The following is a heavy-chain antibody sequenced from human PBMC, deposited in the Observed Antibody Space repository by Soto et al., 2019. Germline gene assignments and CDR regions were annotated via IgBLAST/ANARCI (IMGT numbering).Heavy chain of an antibody. CDR1: GYTFTSYG. CDR2: ISAYNGNT. D-gene: IGHD6-13*01. V-gene: IGHV1-18*01. Sequence: ASVKVSCKASGYTFTSYGISWVRQAPGQGLEWMGWISAYNGNTNYAQKLQGRVTMTTDTSTSTAYMELRSLRSDDTAVYYCARARGSSSWYHPPSTVTLVYYFDYWGQGTLVTVSS. J-gene: IGHJ4*02. CDR3: ARARGSSSWYHPPSTVTLVYYFDY.